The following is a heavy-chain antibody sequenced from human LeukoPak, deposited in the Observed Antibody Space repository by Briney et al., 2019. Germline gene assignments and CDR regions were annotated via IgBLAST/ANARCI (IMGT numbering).Heavy chain of an antibody. D-gene: IGHD5-18*01. Sequence: GGSLRLSCAASGFIFDDYAMHWVRQAPGKGLEWVSRISWNSGSIGYADSVKGRFTISRDNAKNSLYLQMNSLRAEDMALYHCAKGGYSCEVDYWGQGTLVTVSS. CDR3: AKGGYSCEVDY. CDR2: ISWNSGSI. J-gene: IGHJ4*02. CDR1: GFIFDDYA. V-gene: IGHV3-9*03.